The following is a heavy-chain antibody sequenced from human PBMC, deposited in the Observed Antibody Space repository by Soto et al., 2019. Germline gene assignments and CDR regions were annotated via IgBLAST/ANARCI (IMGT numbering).Heavy chain of an antibody. CDR1: GGSISSYY. J-gene: IGHJ6*03. V-gene: IGHV4-59*01. Sequence: SETLSLTCTVSGGSISSYYWSWIRQPPGKGLEWIGYIYYSGSTNYNPSLKSRVTISVDTSKNQFSLKLSSVTAADTAVYYCARERYYYYMDVWGKGTTVTVSS. CDR2: IYYSGST. CDR3: ARERYYYYMDV.